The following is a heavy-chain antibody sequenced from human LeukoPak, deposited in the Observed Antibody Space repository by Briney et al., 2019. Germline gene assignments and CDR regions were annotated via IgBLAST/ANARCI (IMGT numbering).Heavy chain of an antibody. Sequence: GGSLRLSCAASGFTFSSYAMSWVRQAPGKGLEWVSAISGSGGSTYYADSVKGRFTISRDNSKNTLYLQLNSLRAEDTAVYYCALSAAGTGSSDYWGRGTLVTVSS. CDR3: ALSAAGTGSSDY. CDR2: ISGSGGST. J-gene: IGHJ4*02. D-gene: IGHD6-13*01. CDR1: GFTFSSYA. V-gene: IGHV3-23*01.